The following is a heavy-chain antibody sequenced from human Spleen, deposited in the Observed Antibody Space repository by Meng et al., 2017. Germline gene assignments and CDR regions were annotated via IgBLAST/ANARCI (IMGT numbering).Heavy chain of an antibody. V-gene: IGHV3-15*01. CDR3: SSNWDYYYYGMDL. J-gene: IGHJ6*02. Sequence: GESLKISCAASGFTFSSYWMSWVRQAPGKGLEWVGRIKNKAYGGTTDYAAPVKGRFIISRDDSKNTLYLQLDSLKTEDTALYYCSSNWDYYYYGMDLWGQGTTVTVSS. CDR2: IKNKAYGGTT. D-gene: IGHD7-27*01. CDR1: GFTFSSYW.